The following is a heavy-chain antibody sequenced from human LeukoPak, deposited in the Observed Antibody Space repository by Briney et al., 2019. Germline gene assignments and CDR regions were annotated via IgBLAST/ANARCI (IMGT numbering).Heavy chain of an antibody. V-gene: IGHV1-18*01. CDR3: ARDGTSTDDY. CDR1: GYTFSNFG. J-gene: IGHJ4*02. CDR2: ISGNNDNP. D-gene: IGHD2-2*01. Sequence: GASVKVSCKTSGYTFSNFGISWVRQAPGQGLEWMGWISGNNDNPNYGQKFQGRFTMTTDSSMSTAYMELRNLRSDDTAVYYCARDGTSTDDYWGQGTLVTVSS.